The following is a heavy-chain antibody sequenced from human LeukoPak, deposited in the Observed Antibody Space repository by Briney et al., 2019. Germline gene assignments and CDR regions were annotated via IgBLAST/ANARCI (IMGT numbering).Heavy chain of an antibody. V-gene: IGHV4-34*01. J-gene: IGHJ4*02. Sequence: PSETLSLTCAVYGGSFSGYYWSWIRQPPGKGLEWIGEINHSGSTNYNPSLKSRVTISVDTSKNRFSLKLSSVTAADTAVYHCARGPQWRRGKQFDYWGQGTLVTVSS. CDR1: GGSFSGYY. CDR2: INHSGST. D-gene: IGHD6-19*01. CDR3: ARGPQWRRGKQFDY.